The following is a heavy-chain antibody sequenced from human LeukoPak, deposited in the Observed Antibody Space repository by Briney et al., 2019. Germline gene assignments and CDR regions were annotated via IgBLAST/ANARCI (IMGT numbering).Heavy chain of an antibody. V-gene: IGHV1-8*01. D-gene: IGHD6-13*01. Sequence: ASVKVSCKASGYTFTSYGISWVRQATGQGLEWMGWMNPNSGNTGYAQKFQGRVTITRNTSISTAYMELSSLRSEDTAVYYCARYLKGYPDAFDIWGQGTMVTVSS. CDR2: MNPNSGNT. J-gene: IGHJ3*02. CDR3: ARYLKGYPDAFDI. CDR1: GYTFTSYG.